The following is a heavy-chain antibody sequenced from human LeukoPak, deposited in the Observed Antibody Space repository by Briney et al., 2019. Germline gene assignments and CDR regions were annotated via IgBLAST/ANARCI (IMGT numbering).Heavy chain of an antibody. CDR2: TIPMFGSA. Sequence: GAAVTVSYQASRDTFDSYSISWLRQAPGQGLEWMGVTIPMFGSANYAQNFQGRVTITTDQTTTAAYMELSSLSSEDTAVYYCARVGRSRGSLPNSYYYMDVWGKGTTVTVS. V-gene: IGHV1-69*05. CDR1: RDTFDSYS. J-gene: IGHJ6*03. D-gene: IGHD2-15*01. CDR3: ARVGRSRGSLPNSYYYMDV.